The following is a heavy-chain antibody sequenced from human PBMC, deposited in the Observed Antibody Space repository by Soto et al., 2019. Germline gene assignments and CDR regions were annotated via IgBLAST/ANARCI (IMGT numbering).Heavy chain of an antibody. Sequence: EVQLLGSGGGFIQPGGSLRLSCAASGLSFRSYAMSWVRQAPGNGLECVSTITGVGDGTNYADSVQGRFTISRDNADDTLYLQMHSLIPDDTAMYYCAKKGPGSLATFFSGSGCYYAFDIWGQGTMVTVSS. J-gene: IGHJ3*02. CDR1: GLSFRSYA. CDR3: AKKGPGSLATFFSGSGCYYAFDI. V-gene: IGHV3-23*01. CDR2: ITGVGDGT. D-gene: IGHD2-15*01.